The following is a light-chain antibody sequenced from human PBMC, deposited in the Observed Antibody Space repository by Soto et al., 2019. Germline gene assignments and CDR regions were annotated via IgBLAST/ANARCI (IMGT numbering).Light chain of an antibody. CDR3: QSYQSGNVV. J-gene: IGLJ2*01. CDR2: EDN. CDR1: SGSIASNY. V-gene: IGLV6-57*04. Sequence: NFMLTQPHSVSESPGKTVTISCTRSSGSIASNYVQWYQQRPGSAPTPVIYEDNERPSGVPDRFSGSIDSSSNSASLTISGLKTDDEADYYCQSYQSGNVVFGGGTQPTV.